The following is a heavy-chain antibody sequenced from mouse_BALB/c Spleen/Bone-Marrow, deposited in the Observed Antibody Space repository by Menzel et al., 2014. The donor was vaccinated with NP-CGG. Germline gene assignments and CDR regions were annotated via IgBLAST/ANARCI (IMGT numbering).Heavy chain of an antibody. J-gene: IGHJ4*01. D-gene: IGHD1-1*01. CDR2: IWAGGGT. Sequence: QVQVVESGPGLVAPSQSLSITCTVSGFSLTSYGVHWVRQPPGKGLEWLGVIWAGGGTNYNSALMSRLSISKDNSKSQVFLKMNSLQTDDTAMYYCAIPRAIGYGPHYYAMDYWGQGTSVTVSS. V-gene: IGHV2-9*02. CDR1: GFSLTSYG. CDR3: AIPRAIGYGPHYYAMDY.